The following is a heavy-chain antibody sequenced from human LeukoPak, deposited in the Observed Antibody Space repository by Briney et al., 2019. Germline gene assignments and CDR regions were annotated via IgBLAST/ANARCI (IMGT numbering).Heavy chain of an antibody. D-gene: IGHD6-19*01. CDR3: ARDLGYSSGWSGGDWFDP. CDR1: GGSLSSYY. J-gene: IGHJ5*02. V-gene: IGHV4-59*01. CDR2: IYYSGST. Sequence: SETLSLTCTVYGGSLSSYYWSWIRQPPGKGLEWIGYIYYSGSTNYNPSLKSRVTISVDTSKNQFFLKLSSVTAADTAVYYCARDLGYSSGWSGGDWFDPWGQGTLVTVSS.